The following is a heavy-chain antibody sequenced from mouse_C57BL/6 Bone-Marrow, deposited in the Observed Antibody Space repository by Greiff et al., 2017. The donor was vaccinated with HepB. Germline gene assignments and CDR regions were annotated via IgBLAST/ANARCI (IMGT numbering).Heavy chain of an antibody. CDR3: ARADGYSYAMDY. Sequence: EVQGVESGGGLVKPGGSLKLSCAASGFTFSSYAMSWVRQTPEKRLEWVATISDGGSYTYYPDNVKGRFTISRDNAKNNLYLQMSHLKSEDTAMYYCARADGYSYAMDYWGQGTSVTVSS. D-gene: IGHD2-3*01. CDR1: GFTFSSYA. V-gene: IGHV5-4*01. CDR2: ISDGGSYT. J-gene: IGHJ4*01.